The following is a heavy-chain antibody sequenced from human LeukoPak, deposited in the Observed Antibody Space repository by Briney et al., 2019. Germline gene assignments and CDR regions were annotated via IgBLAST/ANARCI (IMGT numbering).Heavy chain of an antibody. CDR2: INPSGGST. CDR1: GYTFTSYY. Sequence: ASVKVSCKASGYTFTSYYMHWVRQAPGQGLEWMGIINPSGGSTSYAQKFQGRVTMTRDTSTSTVYMELSSLRSEDTAVYYCARGGRSSGYYWRFDYWGQGTLVTVPS. CDR3: ARGGRSSGYYWRFDY. D-gene: IGHD3-22*01. J-gene: IGHJ4*02. V-gene: IGHV1-46*01.